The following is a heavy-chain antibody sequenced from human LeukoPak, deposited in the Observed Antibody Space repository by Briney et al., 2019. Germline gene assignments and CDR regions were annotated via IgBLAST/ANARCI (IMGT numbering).Heavy chain of an antibody. CDR1: GGSISGYF. CDR3: ARGERSYYDY. V-gene: IGHV4-4*07. J-gene: IGHJ4*02. D-gene: IGHD1-26*01. CDR2: IYISGST. Sequence: SETLSLTCTVSGGSISGYFWSWIRQPAGKGLEWIGRIYISGSTNYIPSLKSRVTMSVDTSKRQFSLKLSSVTAADTAVYFCARGERSYYDYWGQGTLVTVSS.